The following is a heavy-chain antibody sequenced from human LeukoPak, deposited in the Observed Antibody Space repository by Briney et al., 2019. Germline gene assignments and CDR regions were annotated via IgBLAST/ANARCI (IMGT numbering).Heavy chain of an antibody. D-gene: IGHD3-10*01. CDR2: ISSSSSYI. Sequence: PGGSLKLSCAASGFTFSSYSMNWVRQAPGKGLEWVSSISSSSSYIYYADSVKGRFTISRDNAKNSLYLQMNSLRAEDTAVYYCARETSDYYGSGSSHRFDPWGQGTLVTVSS. CDR3: ARETSDYYGSGSSHRFDP. J-gene: IGHJ5*02. CDR1: GFTFSSYS. V-gene: IGHV3-21*01.